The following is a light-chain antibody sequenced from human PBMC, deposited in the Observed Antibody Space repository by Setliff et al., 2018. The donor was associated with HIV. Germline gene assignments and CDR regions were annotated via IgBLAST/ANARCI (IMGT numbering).Light chain of an antibody. CDR2: EVT. J-gene: IGLJ1*01. Sequence: QSALTQPASVSGSPGQSITISCTGTSGDIGAFTFVSWYQQYPGKAPKLLIYEVTERPSGVSARFSGFKSGNTASLIISGLQAEDEADYYRSSFGRNSLFVFGSGTRSPS. V-gene: IGLV2-14*01. CDR3: SSFGRNSLFV. CDR1: SGDIGAFTF.